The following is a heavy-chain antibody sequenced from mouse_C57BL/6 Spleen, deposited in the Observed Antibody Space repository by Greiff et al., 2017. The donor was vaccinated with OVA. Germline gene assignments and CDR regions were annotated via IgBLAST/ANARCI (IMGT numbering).Heavy chain of an antibody. CDR2: ISSGSSTI. Sequence: EVKLVESGGGLVKPGGSLKLSCAASGFTFSDYGMHWVRQAPEKGLEWVAYISSGSSTIYYADTVKGRFTISRDNAKNTLFLQMTSLRSEDTAMYYCARSYYDYEAWFAYWGQGTLVTVSA. D-gene: IGHD2-4*01. CDR3: ARSYYDYEAWFAY. J-gene: IGHJ3*01. CDR1: GFTFSDYG. V-gene: IGHV5-17*01.